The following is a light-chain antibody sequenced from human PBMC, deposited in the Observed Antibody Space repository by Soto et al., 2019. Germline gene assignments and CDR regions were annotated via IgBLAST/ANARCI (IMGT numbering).Light chain of an antibody. Sequence: LTHPGSVCGCPGQSVTISCTGTTSDVGGYYHVSWYQQHPGKAPKLIIYDVSKRSSGVPDRFSGSKSGDTASLTISGPKAEDHAHYSCCSYASTYPYVFGTGTKVTV. CDR3: CSYASTYPYV. CDR2: DVS. J-gene: IGLJ1*01. V-gene: IGLV2-11*01. CDR1: TSDVGGYYH.